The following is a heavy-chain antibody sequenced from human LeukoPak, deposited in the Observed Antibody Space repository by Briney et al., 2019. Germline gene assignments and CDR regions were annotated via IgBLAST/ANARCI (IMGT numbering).Heavy chain of an antibody. CDR3: ARQTGSGLFILP. CDR1: GVSISSSNSY. V-gene: IGHV4-39*01. CDR2: IYYSGNT. D-gene: IGHD3/OR15-3a*01. Sequence: SETLSLTCTVSGVSISSSNSYWGWIRQPPGKGLEWIGSIYYSGNTYYNASVKSQVSISIDTSKNQFSLRLTSVTAADTAVYYWARQTGSGLFILPGGQGTLVTVSS. J-gene: IGHJ4*02.